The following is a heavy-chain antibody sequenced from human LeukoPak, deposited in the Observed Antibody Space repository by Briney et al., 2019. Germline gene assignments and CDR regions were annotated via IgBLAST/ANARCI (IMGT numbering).Heavy chain of an antibody. CDR2: IYYRGIT. CDR1: GGSISSDY. J-gene: IGHJ4*02. CDR3: ARLHYDSSGYYYFDY. Sequence: MSSETLSLTCTVSGGSISSDYWSWLPQPPGKGLEWSGYIYYRGITNYNPSLKSRVTISVDTSKNQFSLKLSSVTAADTAVYYCARLHYDSSGYYYFDYWGQGTLVTVSS. D-gene: IGHD3-22*01. V-gene: IGHV4-59*08.